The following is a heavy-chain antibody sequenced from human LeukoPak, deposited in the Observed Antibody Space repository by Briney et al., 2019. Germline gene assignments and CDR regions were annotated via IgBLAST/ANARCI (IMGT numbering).Heavy chain of an antibody. CDR3: ARDFSAAFDI. V-gene: IGHV4-34*01. J-gene: IGHJ3*02. Sequence: SETLSLTCAVYGGSFSGYYWSWIRQPPGKGLEWIGEINHSGSTNYNPSLKSRVTISVDTSKNQFSLKLSSVTAADTAVYYCARDFSAAFDIWGQGTMVTVSS. CDR1: GGSFSGYY. CDR2: INHSGST. D-gene: IGHD2/OR15-2a*01.